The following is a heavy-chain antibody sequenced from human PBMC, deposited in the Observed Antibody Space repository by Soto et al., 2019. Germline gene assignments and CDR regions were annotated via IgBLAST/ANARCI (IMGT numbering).Heavy chain of an antibody. V-gene: IGHV3-23*01. CDR2: ISGSGGST. CDR1: GFTFSSYA. D-gene: IGHD6-13*01. CDR3: AKAFAAAGYYYYGMDV. J-gene: IGHJ6*02. Sequence: HPGGSLRLSCAASGFTFSSYAMSWVRQAPGKGLEWVSAISGSGGSTYYADSVKGRFIISRDNSKNTLYLQMNSLRAEDTAVYYCAKAFAAAGYYYYGMDVWGQGATVTVSS.